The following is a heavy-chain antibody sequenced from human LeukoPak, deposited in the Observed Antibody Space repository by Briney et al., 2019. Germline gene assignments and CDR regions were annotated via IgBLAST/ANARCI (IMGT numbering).Heavy chain of an antibody. CDR1: GGSISSGGYS. CDR3: ARLRDGRWLLEY. D-gene: IGHD5-24*01. V-gene: IGHV4-30-2*01. J-gene: IGHJ4*02. CDR2: IYHSGST. Sequence: SQTLSLTCAVSGGSISSGGYSWSWIRQPPGKGLEWIGYIYHSGSTYYNPSLKSRVTISEDRSKNQFSLKLSSVTAADTAVYYCARLRDGRWLLEYWGQGTLVTVSS.